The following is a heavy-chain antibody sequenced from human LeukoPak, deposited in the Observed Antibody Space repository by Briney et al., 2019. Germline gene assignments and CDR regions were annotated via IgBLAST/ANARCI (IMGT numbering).Heavy chain of an antibody. CDR1: GYTFTSYA. J-gene: IGHJ3*02. CDR3: ARFDRERGDAFDI. V-gene: IGHV1-3*01. CDR2: INAGNGNT. Sequence: ASVKVSCKASGYTFTSYAMHWVRQAPGQRLEWMGWINAGNGNTKYSQKFQGRVTITRDTSASTAYMELSSLRSEDTAVYYCARFDRERGDAFDIWGQGTMVTVSS. D-gene: IGHD1-26*01.